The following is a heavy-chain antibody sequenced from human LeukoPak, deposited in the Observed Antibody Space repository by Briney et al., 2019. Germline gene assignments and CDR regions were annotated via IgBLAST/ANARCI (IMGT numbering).Heavy chain of an antibody. CDR3: ARDQLGTSSYV. V-gene: IGHV4-30-4*01. Sequence: SEALPLTCTVSGGSISSGDYYWSWIRQPPGKGLEWIGYIYYSGSTYYNPSLKSRVTISVDTSKNQFSLKLSSVTAADTAVYYCARDQLGTSSYVWGQGTLVTVSS. CDR1: GGSISSGDYY. J-gene: IGHJ4*02. D-gene: IGHD5-18*01. CDR2: IYYSGST.